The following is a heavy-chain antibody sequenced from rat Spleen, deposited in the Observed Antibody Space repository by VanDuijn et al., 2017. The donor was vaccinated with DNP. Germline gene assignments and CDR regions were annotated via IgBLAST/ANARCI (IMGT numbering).Heavy chain of an antibody. CDR3: TTDFEVGV. J-gene: IGHJ4*01. V-gene: IGHV4-2*01. CDR2: INKDSSTI. CDR1: GFNFNDYW. Sequence: EVKLVESGGGLVQPGRSLKLSCAASGFNFNDYWMGWVRQAPGKGLEWIGEINKDSSTINYSPSLKDKFSISRDNAKNTLYLQMDSLRSEDTATYYCTTDFEVGVWGQGASVTVSS. D-gene: IGHD5-1*01.